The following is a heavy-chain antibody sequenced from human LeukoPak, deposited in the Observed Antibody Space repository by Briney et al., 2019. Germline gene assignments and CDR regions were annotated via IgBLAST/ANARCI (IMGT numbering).Heavy chain of an antibody. CDR2: INHSGST. CDR1: GGSISSSSYY. D-gene: IGHD6-19*01. Sequence: SETLSLTCTVSGGSISSSSYYWSWIRQPPGKGLEWIGEINHSGSTNYNPSLKSRVTISVDTSKNQFSLKLSSVTAADTAVYYCAREYSSGWYSSFWYFDLWGRGTLVTVSS. J-gene: IGHJ2*01. V-gene: IGHV4-39*07. CDR3: AREYSSGWYSSFWYFDL.